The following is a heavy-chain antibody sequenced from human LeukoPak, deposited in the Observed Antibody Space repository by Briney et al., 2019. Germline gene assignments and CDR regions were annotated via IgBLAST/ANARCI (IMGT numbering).Heavy chain of an antibody. CDR2: ISYDGSNK. D-gene: IGHD3-22*01. J-gene: IGHJ4*02. Sequence: GGSLRPSCAASGFTFSSYGMHWVRQAPGKGLEWVAVISYDGSNKYYADSVKGRFTISRDNSKNTLYLQMNSLRAEDTAVYYCARPYYYDSSGYYDYWGQGTLVTVSS. CDR3: ARPYYYDSSGYYDY. V-gene: IGHV3-30*03. CDR1: GFTFSSYG.